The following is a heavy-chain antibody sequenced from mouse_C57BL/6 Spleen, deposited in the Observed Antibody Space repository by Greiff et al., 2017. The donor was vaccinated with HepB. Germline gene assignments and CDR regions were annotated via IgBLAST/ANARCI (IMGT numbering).Heavy chain of an antibody. V-gene: IGHV1-7*01. J-gene: IGHJ2*01. Sequence: VQLQESGAELAKPGASVKLSCKASGYTFTSYWMHWVKQRPGQGLEWIGYINPSSGYTKYNQKFKDKATLTADKSSSTAYMQLSSLTYEDSAVYYCAIITTVKDYYFDYWGQGTTLTVSS. CDR1: GYTFTSYW. D-gene: IGHD1-1*01. CDR3: AIITTVKDYYFDY. CDR2: INPSSGYT.